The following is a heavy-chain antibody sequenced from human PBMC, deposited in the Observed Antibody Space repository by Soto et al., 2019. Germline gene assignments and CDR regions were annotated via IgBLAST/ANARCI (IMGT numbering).Heavy chain of an antibody. Sequence: SETLSLTCAVSGGSISSGGYSWSWIRQPPGKGLEWIGYMYHSGSTYYNPSLKSRVTISVDTSKNQFSLKLSSVTAADTAVYYCARDRVIAAAGVYYYYGMDVWGQGTTVTVSS. CDR2: MYHSGST. CDR1: GGSISSGGYS. V-gene: IGHV4-30-2*01. D-gene: IGHD6-13*01. J-gene: IGHJ6*02. CDR3: ARDRVIAAAGVYYYYGMDV.